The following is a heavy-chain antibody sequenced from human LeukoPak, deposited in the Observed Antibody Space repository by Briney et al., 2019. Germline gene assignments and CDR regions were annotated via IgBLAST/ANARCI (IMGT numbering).Heavy chain of an antibody. CDR3: ARGSPTGAWSNYY. D-gene: IGHD6-19*01. CDR2: IHPSGNT. J-gene: IGHJ4*02. V-gene: IGHV4-34*01. CDR1: GGSFSGYH. Sequence: SETLSLTCAVYGGSFSGYHWSWIRQPPGKGLEWIGEIHPSGNTNCNPSLKSRVSISADTSKNQFSLKLSSVTAADTAVYYCARGSPTGAWSNYYCGQGTLVTVSS.